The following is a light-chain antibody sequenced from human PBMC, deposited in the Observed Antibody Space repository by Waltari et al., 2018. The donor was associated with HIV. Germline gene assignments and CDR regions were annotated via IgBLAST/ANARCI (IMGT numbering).Light chain of an antibody. CDR3: QQYDTSPFT. J-gene: IGKJ3*01. Sequence: EIVLTQSPGSLSLSPGEGATLSRRASQSFRSGNLAWYQQKSGQTPSLLIYGASSRATGIADRFSGSGSGTEFTLTISRLEPDDFAVYFCQQYDTSPFTFGPGTTVEIK. CDR1: QSFRSGN. CDR2: GAS. V-gene: IGKV3-20*01.